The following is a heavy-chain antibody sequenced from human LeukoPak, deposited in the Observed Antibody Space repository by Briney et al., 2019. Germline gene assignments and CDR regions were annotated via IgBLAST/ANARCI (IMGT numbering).Heavy chain of an antibody. CDR1: GYTFSTYG. CDR3: AREGLGELTLDY. V-gene: IGHV1-18*01. Sequence: ASVKVSCKASGYTFSTYGISWVRQAPGQGLEWMGWISTSNGDTKYAQKLQGRVTMTTDTSTSTAYMELRNLRSDDTAVYYCAREGLGELTLDYWGQGALVTVSS. J-gene: IGHJ4*02. D-gene: IGHD3-16*01. CDR2: ISTSNGDT.